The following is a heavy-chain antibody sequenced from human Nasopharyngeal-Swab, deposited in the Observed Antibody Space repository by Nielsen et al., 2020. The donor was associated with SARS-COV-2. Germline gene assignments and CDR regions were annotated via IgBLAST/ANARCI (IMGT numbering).Heavy chain of an antibody. CDR1: GYTLTGYY. CDR2: TNPHSRGT. V-gene: IGHV1-2*02. Sequence: ASVKVSCKASGYTLTGYYMHWVRQAPGQGLEWMGWTNPHSRGTKYAQKFQGRVTMTSDTSINTAYMELRRLRSDDTAVYYCARDRYGSGSFLGYWGQGTLVTVSS. D-gene: IGHD3-10*01. J-gene: IGHJ4*02. CDR3: ARDRYGSGSFLGY.